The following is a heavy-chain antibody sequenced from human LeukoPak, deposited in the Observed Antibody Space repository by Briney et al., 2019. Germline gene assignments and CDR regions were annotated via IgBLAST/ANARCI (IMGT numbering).Heavy chain of an antibody. J-gene: IGHJ5*02. Sequence: SETLSLTCTVSGGSINNYYWSWIRQPPGKGLEWIGYIYYSGSTNYSPSLKSRVTISVDTSKNQFSLKLSSVTAADTAVYYCAREGYYYGSPKGWFDPWGQGILVTVSS. CDR1: GGSINNYY. CDR3: AREGYYYGSPKGWFDP. CDR2: IYYSGST. V-gene: IGHV4-59*01. D-gene: IGHD3-10*01.